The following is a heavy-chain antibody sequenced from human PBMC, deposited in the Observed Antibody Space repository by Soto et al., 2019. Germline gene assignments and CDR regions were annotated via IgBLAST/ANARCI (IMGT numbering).Heavy chain of an antibody. CDR2: IDPSDSYT. CDR3: ARHISGPNPSRYYGMDV. V-gene: IGHV5-10-1*01. CDR1: GYSFTIYW. D-gene: IGHD3-10*01. Sequence: GESLKISCQGSGYSFTIYWSRWVLQMPWKSLEWMGRIDPSDSYTNYSPSFQGHVTISADKSINTAYLQWSSLKASDTAMYYCARHISGPNPSRYYGMDVWGQGTTVTVSS. J-gene: IGHJ6*02.